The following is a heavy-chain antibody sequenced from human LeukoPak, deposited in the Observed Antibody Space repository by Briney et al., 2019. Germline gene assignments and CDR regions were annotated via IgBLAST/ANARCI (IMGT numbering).Heavy chain of an antibody. CDR3: ARPYYYDSRIDP. CDR2: MYYSGST. CDR1: GGSISSGDYY. Sequence: SQTLSLTCTVSGGSISSGDYYWSWIRQPPGKGLEWIAYMYYSGSTYYNPSLKSRVTMSADTSKNQLSLKPSSVTAADTAVYYCARPYYYDSRIDPWGQGILVTVSS. D-gene: IGHD3-22*01. V-gene: IGHV4-30-4*01. J-gene: IGHJ5*02.